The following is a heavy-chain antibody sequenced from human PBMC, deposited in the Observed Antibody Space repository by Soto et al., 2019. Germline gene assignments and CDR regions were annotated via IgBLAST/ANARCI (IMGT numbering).Heavy chain of an antibody. CDR1: GGSISSYY. D-gene: IGHD3-16*01. J-gene: IGHJ6*02. CDR2: IYYSGST. Sequence: PSETLSLTCTVSGGSISSYYWSWIRQPPGKGLEWIGYIYYSGSTNYNPSIKSRVTISVDTSKNQFSLKLSSVTAADTAVYYCARKNGGHYYYGMDVWGQGTTVTVSS. CDR3: ARKNGGHYYYGMDV. V-gene: IGHV4-59*08.